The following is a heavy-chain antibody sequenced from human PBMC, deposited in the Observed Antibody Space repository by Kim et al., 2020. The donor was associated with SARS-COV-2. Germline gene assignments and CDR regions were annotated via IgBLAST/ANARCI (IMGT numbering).Heavy chain of an antibody. CDR2: IWLDGSNK. V-gene: IGHV3-33*01. J-gene: IGHJ4*02. CDR1: KFTFSSYG. Sequence: GRSLRLSCAASKFTFSSYGMHWVRQAPGKGLEWVAIIWLDGSNKYYADSVKGRFTVSRDNSKNTLYLQMNSLRVEDTAVYYCARGRGSYNYYFDYWGRGTLVTVSS. CDR3: ARGRGSYNYYFDY. D-gene: IGHD1-26*01.